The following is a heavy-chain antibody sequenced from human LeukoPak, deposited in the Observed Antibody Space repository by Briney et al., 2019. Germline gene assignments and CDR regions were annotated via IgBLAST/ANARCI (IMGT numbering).Heavy chain of an antibody. CDR2: LGISGDYA. D-gene: IGHD3-9*01. CDR1: GFTLSSYA. V-gene: IGHV3-23*01. CDR3: ARGGGGNSDFLTTYTGASLSFDY. J-gene: IGHJ4*02. Sequence: GGSLRLSCVAPGFTLSSYAVSWVRQAPGKGLKWVSSLGISGDYAWYAGSVKGRFTISRDSSKNTLYLQMNRLGAEDTAVYYCARGGGGNSDFLTTYTGASLSFDYWGQGALVTVSS.